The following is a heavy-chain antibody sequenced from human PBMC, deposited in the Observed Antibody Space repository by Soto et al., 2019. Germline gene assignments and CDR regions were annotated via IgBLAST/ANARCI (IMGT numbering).Heavy chain of an antibody. CDR1: GFTLSSCE. D-gene: IGHD3-16*01. Sequence: EVQLVESGGGLVQPGGSLKLSCTVSGFTLSSCEMNWVRQAPGKGLEWVSYINSDGVTIYADSVKGRFTISRDNAQNSLFLQMNSLRAEDTALYYRARDKGERVAYGMDVWGQGTTVTVSS. CDR2: INSDGVTI. CDR3: ARDKGERVAYGMDV. J-gene: IGHJ6*02. V-gene: IGHV3-48*03.